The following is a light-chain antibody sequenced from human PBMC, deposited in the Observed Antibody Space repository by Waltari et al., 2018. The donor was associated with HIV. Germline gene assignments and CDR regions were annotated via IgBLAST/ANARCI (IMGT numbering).Light chain of an antibody. J-gene: IGLJ2*01. CDR3: AAWDDNRNTVV. V-gene: IGLV1-44*01. Sequence: QSVLTQPPSASGTPGQRVAISCSGSSSNIGSNSVTWYQQVSGAAPKLIINSNNQRPSGVPGRFPGSKSGTAGSLAISALQSEDEADYYCAAWDDNRNTVVFGGGTKLTVL. CDR2: SNN. CDR1: SSNIGSNS.